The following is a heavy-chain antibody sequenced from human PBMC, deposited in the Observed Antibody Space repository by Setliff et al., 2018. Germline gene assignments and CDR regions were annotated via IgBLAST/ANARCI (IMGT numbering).Heavy chain of an antibody. J-gene: IGHJ3*02. CDR3: VRDDADNYDAFDN. CDR2: IKQDGSTK. Sequence: ETLSLTCTVSGYSISSGYIWGWIRQPPGKGLEWVADIKQDGSTKYYLDSVKGRFTISRDNAKRSLYLQMNGLRADDTGVYYCVRDDADNYDAFDNWGQGTLVTVSS. CDR1: GYSISSGY. D-gene: IGHD3-22*01. V-gene: IGHV3-7*01.